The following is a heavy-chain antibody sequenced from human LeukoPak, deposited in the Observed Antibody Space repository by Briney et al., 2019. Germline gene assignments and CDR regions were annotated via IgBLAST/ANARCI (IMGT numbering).Heavy chain of an antibody. CDR1: GYTFTSYG. J-gene: IGHJ4*02. CDR3: ARDRYCSSTSCYGGFDY. V-gene: IGHV1-18*01. D-gene: IGHD2-2*01. CDR2: ISAYNGNT. Sequence: GASVKVSCKASGYTFTSYGISWVRQAPGQGLEWMGWISAYNGNTNYAQKLQGRVTMTTDTSTSTAYMELRSLRSDDTAVYYCARDRYCSSTSCYGGFDYWGQGTLVTVSS.